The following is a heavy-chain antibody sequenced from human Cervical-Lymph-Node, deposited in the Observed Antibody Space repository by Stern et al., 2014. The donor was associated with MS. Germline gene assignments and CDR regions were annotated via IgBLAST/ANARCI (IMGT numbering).Heavy chain of an antibody. D-gene: IGHD6-6*01. CDR1: GGSTSSYY. Sequence: QLQLQESGPGLVKPSETLSLTCTVSGGSTSSYYWSWIRQPPGKGLEWIGYISSSGGTKYKPSLKSRVTISVDTSKNQSALTLSSVTAADAAVYYCARGYTTSSGRPDYWGQGTLVTVST. CDR2: ISSSGGT. CDR3: ARGYTTSSGRPDY. J-gene: IGHJ4*02. V-gene: IGHV4-59*08.